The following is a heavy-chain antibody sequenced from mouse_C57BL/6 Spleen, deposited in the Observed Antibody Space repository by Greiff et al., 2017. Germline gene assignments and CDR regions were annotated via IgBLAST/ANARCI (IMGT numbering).Heavy chain of an antibody. J-gene: IGHJ4*01. D-gene: IGHD3-2*02. V-gene: IGHV1-53*01. Sequence: VQLQQPGTELVKPGASVKLSCKASGYTFTSYWMHWVKQRPGQGLEWIGNINPSNGGTNYNEKFKSKATLTVDKSSSTAYMQLSSLTSEDSAVYDCARGDSSGLYAMDYWGQGTSVTVSS. CDR2: INPSNGGT. CDR3: ARGDSSGLYAMDY. CDR1: GYTFTSYW.